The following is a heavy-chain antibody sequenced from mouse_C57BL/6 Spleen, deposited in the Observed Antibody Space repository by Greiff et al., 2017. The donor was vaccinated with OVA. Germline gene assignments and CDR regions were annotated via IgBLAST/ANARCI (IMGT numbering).Heavy chain of an antibody. Sequence: EVQLQQSGPELVKPGASVKISCKASGYTFTDYYMNWVKQSHGKGLEWIGDINPNNGGTSYNQKFKGKATLTVDKSSSTAYMELRSLTSEDSAVYYCARVYGSSYWYFDVWGTGTTVTVSS. CDR3: ARVYGSSYWYFDV. CDR2: INPNNGGT. J-gene: IGHJ1*03. V-gene: IGHV1-26*01. CDR1: GYTFTDYY. D-gene: IGHD1-1*01.